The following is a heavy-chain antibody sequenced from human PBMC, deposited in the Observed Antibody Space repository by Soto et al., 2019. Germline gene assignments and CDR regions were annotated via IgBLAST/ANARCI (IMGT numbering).Heavy chain of an antibody. V-gene: IGHV1-69*12. J-gene: IGHJ6*02. CDR2: IIPIFGTA. Sequence: QVQLVQSGAEVKKPGSSVQVSCKASGGTFSSYAISWVRQAPGQGLEWMGGIIPIFGTANYAQKFQGRVTITADESTSTAYMEVSSLGSEDTAVYYCAIETMQSSSYDYYYYGMDVWGQGTTVTVSS. CDR3: AIETMQSSSYDYYYYGMDV. D-gene: IGHD6-6*01. CDR1: GGTFSSYA.